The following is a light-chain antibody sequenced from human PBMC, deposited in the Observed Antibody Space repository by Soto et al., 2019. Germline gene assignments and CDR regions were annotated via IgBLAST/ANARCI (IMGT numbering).Light chain of an antibody. V-gene: IGLV2-14*01. CDR3: CSYTVRSTHV. CDR2: DVS. Sequence: QSVLTQPASVSGSPGQSITISCTGTSSDVGGYNFVSWYQQHPGKAPKLIIYDVSNRPSGVSYRFSGSKPGNTASLTISGLQAEDEADYYCCSYTVRSTHVFGPGTKLTVL. J-gene: IGLJ1*01. CDR1: SSDVGGYNF.